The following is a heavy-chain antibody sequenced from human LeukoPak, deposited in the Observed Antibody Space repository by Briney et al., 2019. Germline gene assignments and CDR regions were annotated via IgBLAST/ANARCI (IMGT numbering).Heavy chain of an antibody. CDR1: GFTFSIYN. CDR3: ARESRGRSKIDY. J-gene: IGHJ4*02. V-gene: IGHV3-7*01. Sequence: GGSLRLSCTASGFTFSIYNMSWVRQAPGKGPEWVANIKKDGSEKYYVDSVKGRFTISRDNANNSLYVQMNSLRVEDTGVYYCARESRGRSKIDYWGQGTLVTVSS. CDR2: IKKDGSEK. D-gene: IGHD4-17*01.